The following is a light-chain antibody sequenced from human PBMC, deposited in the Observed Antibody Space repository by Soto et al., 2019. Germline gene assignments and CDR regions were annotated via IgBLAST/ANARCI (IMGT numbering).Light chain of an antibody. J-gene: IGKJ1*01. CDR1: QSLSSS. Sequence: EIVLTQSPATLSLFPGERATLSCRASQSLSSSLAWYQQKPGQAPRVLIYDTSSRATGIPARFSGSGSGTDFTLTISSREPEDSAVYYCHQRSNWWTFGQGTRVEIK. CDR2: DTS. V-gene: IGKV3-11*01. CDR3: HQRSNWWT.